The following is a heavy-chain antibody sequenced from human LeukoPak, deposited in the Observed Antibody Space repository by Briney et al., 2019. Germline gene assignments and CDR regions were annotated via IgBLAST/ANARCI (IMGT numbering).Heavy chain of an antibody. J-gene: IGHJ5*02. CDR2: MNPNSGNT. CDR3: ARGLEWFNWFDP. CDR1: GYTFTSYD. D-gene: IGHD3-3*01. V-gene: IGHV1-8*01. Sequence: GASVKVSCKASGYTFTSYDINWVRQATGQGLEWMGWMNPNSGNTGYAQKFQGRVTMTRNTSISTAYMELSSLRPEDTAVYYCARGLEWFNWFDPWGQGTLVTVSS.